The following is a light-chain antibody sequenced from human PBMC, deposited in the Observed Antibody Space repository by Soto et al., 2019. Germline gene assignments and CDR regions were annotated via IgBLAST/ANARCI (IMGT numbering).Light chain of an antibody. CDR3: QQYNTWPPIT. Sequence: EIVLTQSPATLSLSPGERATLSCRASQSVSSYLAWYQKKPGQAPRLLXYDASTRATGIPARFSGSGSGTDFTLTISSLQSEDFAVYYCQQYNTWPPITFGQGTRLEIK. CDR1: QSVSSY. J-gene: IGKJ5*01. CDR2: DAS. V-gene: IGKV3-11*01.